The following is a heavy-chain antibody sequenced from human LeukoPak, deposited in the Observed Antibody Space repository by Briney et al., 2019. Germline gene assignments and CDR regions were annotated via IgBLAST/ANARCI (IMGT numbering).Heavy chain of an antibody. CDR1: GFTSSSYG. Sequence: GGSLRLSCAASGFTSSSYGMHWVRQAPGKGLEGVAVISYDGRNKYYADSVQGRFTISRDNSKKTLYLQMNSLRAEDTAVYYCAKEQSLSSGYYYVSWDYWGQGPLVTVSS. CDR2: ISYDGRNK. D-gene: IGHD3-22*01. J-gene: IGHJ4*02. CDR3: AKEQSLSSGYYYVSWDY. V-gene: IGHV3-30*18.